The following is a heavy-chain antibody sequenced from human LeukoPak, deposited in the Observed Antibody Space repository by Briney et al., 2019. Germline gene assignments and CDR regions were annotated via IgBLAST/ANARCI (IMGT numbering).Heavy chain of an antibody. CDR3: ARKRDILTGYYNDAFDI. D-gene: IGHD3-9*01. V-gene: IGHV1-46*01. J-gene: IGHJ3*02. CDR1: GYTFTSYY. Sequence: ASVKVSCKASGYTFTSYYMHWVRQAPGQGLEWMGIINPSGGSTSYAQKFQGRVTMTRDMSTSTVYMELSSLRAEDTAVYYCARKRDILTGYYNDAFDIWGQGTMVTVSS. CDR2: INPSGGST.